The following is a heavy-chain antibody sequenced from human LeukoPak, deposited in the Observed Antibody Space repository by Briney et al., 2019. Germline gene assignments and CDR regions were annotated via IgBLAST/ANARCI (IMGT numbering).Heavy chain of an antibody. CDR3: ARAKDVVVVGFDY. CDR2: IYHSGST. J-gene: IGHJ4*02. CDR1: GGSISSGSYY. D-gene: IGHD2-2*01. V-gene: IGHV4-30-2*01. Sequence: SETLSLTCTVSGGSISSGSYYWSWIRQPPGKGLEWIGYIYHSGSTYYNPSLKSRVTISVDRSKNQFSLKLSSVTAADTAVYYCARAKDVVVVGFDYWGQGTLVTVSS.